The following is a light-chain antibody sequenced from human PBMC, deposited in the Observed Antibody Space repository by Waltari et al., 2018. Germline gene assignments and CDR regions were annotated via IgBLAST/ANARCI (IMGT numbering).Light chain of an antibody. J-gene: IGLJ3*02. CDR3: SAFAGSNNFGV. CDR1: SRDIGGSNF. V-gene: IGLV2-8*01. CDR2: DVN. Sequence: QSALTQPPSASGSPGQSVTISCTGTSRDIGGSNFVSWYQQRPGKAPRFLIYDVNKRPSGVSDRFSGYKSGNTASLTVSGLQPDDEATYYCSAFAGSNNFGVFGGGTKLTVL.